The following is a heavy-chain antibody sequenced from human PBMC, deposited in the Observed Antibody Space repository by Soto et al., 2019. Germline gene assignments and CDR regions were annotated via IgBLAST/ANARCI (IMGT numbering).Heavy chain of an antibody. CDR1: GFTFNNYA. CDR3: AKERGGSGSLTPRVDF. V-gene: IGHV3-23*01. J-gene: IGHJ4*02. D-gene: IGHD3-10*01. Sequence: EVQLLESGGGLVQPGGSLRLSCAASGFTFNNYAMPWVRQAPGKGLEWVSAISGGGDTTSYADSVKGRFTVSRDGSKNTLYLQMSSLRAEDTALYYCAKERGGSGSLTPRVDFWGQGTLVTVSS. CDR2: ISGGGDTT.